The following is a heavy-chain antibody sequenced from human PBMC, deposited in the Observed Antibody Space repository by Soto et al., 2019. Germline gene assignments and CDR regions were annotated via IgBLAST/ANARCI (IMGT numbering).Heavy chain of an antibody. V-gene: IGHV3-23*01. CDR1: GFTFTSHA. J-gene: IGHJ3*02. D-gene: IGHD3-16*01. CDR2: ISPSGGTT. CDR3: AKHDGGTPPDAFDI. Sequence: EVQLLESGGGLGQPGGSLTLSCAASGFTFTSHAMSWIRHAPGKGLEWVSGISPSGGTTYCADSVKGRFTISRDNSKNTLLLQMNSLRGEYTALYYGAKHDGGTPPDAFDIWGQGTMVTVSS.